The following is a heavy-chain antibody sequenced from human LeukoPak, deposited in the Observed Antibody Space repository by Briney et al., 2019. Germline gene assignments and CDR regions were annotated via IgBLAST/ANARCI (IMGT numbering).Heavy chain of an antibody. V-gene: IGHV3-23*01. D-gene: IGHD3-10*01. CDR3: AREVYYGSGSYPYPFDY. J-gene: IGHJ4*02. CDR2: ISGSGGST. CDR1: GFTFSSYG. Sequence: GGTLRLSCAASGFTFSSYGMSWVRQAPGKGLEWVSAISGSGGSTYYADSVKGRFTVSRDNAKNSLYLQMNSLRAEDTAVYYCAREVYYGSGSYPYPFDYWGQGTLVTVSS.